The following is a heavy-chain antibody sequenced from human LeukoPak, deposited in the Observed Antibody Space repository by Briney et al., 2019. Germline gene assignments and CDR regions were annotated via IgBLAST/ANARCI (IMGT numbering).Heavy chain of an antibody. D-gene: IGHD3-22*01. Sequence: GGSLRLSCAASGFTFSSHAIHWVRQAPGKGLEWVAFISYDGSNKYYADSVKGRFTISRDNAKNSLYLQMNSLRAEDTAVYYCARDLYRIVVVPHYFDYWGQGTLVTVSS. J-gene: IGHJ4*02. V-gene: IGHV3-30*04. CDR1: GFTFSSHA. CDR2: ISYDGSNK. CDR3: ARDLYRIVVVPHYFDY.